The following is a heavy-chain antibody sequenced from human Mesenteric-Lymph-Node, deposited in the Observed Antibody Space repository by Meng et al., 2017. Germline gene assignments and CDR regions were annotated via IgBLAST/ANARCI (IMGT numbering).Heavy chain of an antibody. J-gene: IGHJ4*02. D-gene: IGHD6-13*01. CDR2: INANKGKS. CDR3: PRDHYPASSWYPGVDY. Sequence: ETTTPAASLNVSCKAFGLTFSNVGMTWVRQAPGKGLEWLGWINANKGKSKYAPVFQNRAIITTAPYTQTVFTVSRSLRFDATAVYYCPRDHYPASSWYPGVDYWGQGTLVTVSS. CDR1: GLTFSNVG. V-gene: IGHV1-18*01.